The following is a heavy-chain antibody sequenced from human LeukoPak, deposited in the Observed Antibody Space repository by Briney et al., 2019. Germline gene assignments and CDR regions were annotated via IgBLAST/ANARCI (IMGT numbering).Heavy chain of an antibody. D-gene: IGHD5-18*01. V-gene: IGHV1-18*01. CDR3: ARDGVDTAMVTYYYCYYMDV. CDR2: ISAYNGHT. J-gene: IGHJ6*03. Sequence: ASVKVSCMASVYTFTSVGVSWVREAPGQGLEWMVWISAYNGHTNYTQKLQGRDTMTTDTSPSTPYMGQRTLRSDDTAVYLCARDGVDTAMVTYYYCYYMDVWGKGTTVTVSS. CDR1: VYTFTSVG.